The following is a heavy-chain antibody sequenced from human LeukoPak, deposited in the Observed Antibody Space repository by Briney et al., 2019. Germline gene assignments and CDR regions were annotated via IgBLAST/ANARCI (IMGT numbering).Heavy chain of an antibody. V-gene: IGHV1-69*13. CDR2: IIPIFGTA. D-gene: IGHD4-11*01. CDR3: ARLIPTGPRGDY. CDR1: GGTFSSYA. J-gene: IGHJ4*02. Sequence: GASVKVSCKASGGTFSSYAISWVRQAPGQGLEWMGGIIPIFGTANYAQKFQGRVTITADESTSTAYMELSSLRSEDTAVYYCARLIPTGPRGDYWGQGTLVTVSS.